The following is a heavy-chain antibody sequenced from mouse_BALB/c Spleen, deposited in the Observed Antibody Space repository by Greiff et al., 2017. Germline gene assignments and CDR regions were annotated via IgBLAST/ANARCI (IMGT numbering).Heavy chain of an antibody. Sequence: EVKLVESGGGLVQPGGSLRLSCATSGFTFTDYYMSWVRQPPGKALEWLGFIRNKANGYTTEYSASVKGRFTISRDNSQSILYLQMNTLRAEDSATYYCARDRAYYGNYDAMDYWGQGTSVTVSS. D-gene: IGHD2-10*01. CDR1: GFTFTDYY. V-gene: IGHV7-3*02. J-gene: IGHJ4*01. CDR3: ARDRAYYGNYDAMDY. CDR2: IRNKANGYTT.